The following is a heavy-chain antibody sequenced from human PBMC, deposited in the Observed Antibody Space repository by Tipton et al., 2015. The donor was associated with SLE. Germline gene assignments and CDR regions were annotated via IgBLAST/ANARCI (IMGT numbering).Heavy chain of an antibody. CDR3: ARTITIFGVVIRDFDY. D-gene: IGHD3-3*01. J-gene: IGHJ4*02. Sequence: TLSLTCIVADGSISGHYWSWIRQSPGKGLELIGYIYHSGSTNYNPSLKSRVTMSVDSSKNQFSLKLTSVTAADTAVYYCARTITIFGVVIRDFDYWGQGPLVTVSS. CDR1: DGSISGHY. V-gene: IGHV4-59*11. CDR2: IYHSGST.